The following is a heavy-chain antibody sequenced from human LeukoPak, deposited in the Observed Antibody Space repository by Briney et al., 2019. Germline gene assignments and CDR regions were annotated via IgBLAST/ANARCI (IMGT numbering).Heavy chain of an antibody. V-gene: IGHV3-23*01. CDR2: ISGSGGST. D-gene: IGHD2-15*01. J-gene: IGHJ4*02. Sequence: GGSLRLSCAASGFTFSSYSMNWVRQAPGKGLEWVSAISGSGGSTYYADSVKGRFTISRDNSKNTLYLQMNSLRAEDTAVYYCAKLSRIVVVVAPSYFDYWGQGTLVTVSS. CDR3: AKLSRIVVVVAPSYFDY. CDR1: GFTFSSYS.